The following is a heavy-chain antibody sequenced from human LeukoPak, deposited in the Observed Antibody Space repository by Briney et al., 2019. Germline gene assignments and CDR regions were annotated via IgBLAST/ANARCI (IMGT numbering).Heavy chain of an antibody. J-gene: IGHJ6*02. CDR1: GYNFISYY. D-gene: IGHD2-8*01. Sequence: ASEKVSCKASGYNFISYYMHWVRQAPGQGPEWMGIINPSGGSTSYAQKFQDRVTMTRDTSTSTVYMELSSLKSEDTAVYYCAREDVVLVDAVRYYYYGMDVWGQGTTVTVSS. CDR3: AREDVVLVDAVRYYYYGMDV. CDR2: INPSGGST. V-gene: IGHV1-46*01.